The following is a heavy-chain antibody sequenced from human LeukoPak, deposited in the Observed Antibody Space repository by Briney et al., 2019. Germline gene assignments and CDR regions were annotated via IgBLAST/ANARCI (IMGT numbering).Heavy chain of an antibody. D-gene: IGHD2-15*01. CDR3: ARGPHCSGGSCQFADY. CDR2: IYYSGSA. V-gene: IGHV4-59*01. CDR1: GGSINPYY. J-gene: IGHJ4*02. Sequence: PSETLSLTCTVSGGSINPYYWNWVRQPPGKGLEWIGYIYYSGSAKYNPPLKSRITMSVDTSKNQFSLPLSSVTAADTAVYYCARGPHCSGGSCQFADYWGQGTLVTVSS.